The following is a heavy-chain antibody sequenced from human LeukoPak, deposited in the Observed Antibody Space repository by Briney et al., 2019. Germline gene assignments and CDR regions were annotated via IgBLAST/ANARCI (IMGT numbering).Heavy chain of an antibody. Sequence: TSETLSLTCAVYGGSFSGYYWSWIRQPPGKGLEWIGEINHSGSTNYNPSLKSRVTISVDPSKHQFSLKLSSVTAADTSVFYSASDIRYFDWLFQRHDAFDIWGQGTMVTVSS. CDR3: ASDIRYFDWLFQRHDAFDI. D-gene: IGHD3-9*01. V-gene: IGHV4-34*01. CDR1: GGSFSGYY. J-gene: IGHJ3*02. CDR2: INHSGST.